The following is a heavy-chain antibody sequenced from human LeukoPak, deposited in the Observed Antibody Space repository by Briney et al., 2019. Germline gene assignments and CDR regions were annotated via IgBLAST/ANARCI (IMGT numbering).Heavy chain of an antibody. CDR2: IGETGGVT. V-gene: IGHV3-23*01. D-gene: IGHD2-2*01. J-gene: IGHJ4*02. CDR3: AKDPQPAPMGAYCDF. CDR1: GFTFTTCA. Sequence: GGSLRLSCAASGFTFTTCAMNWVRQAPGKGLEWVSTIGETGGVTYYPASVKGRFTISRDNSKNTLYLQMNSLRAEDTAVYYCAKDPQPAPMGAYCDFRGQGTLVTVPS.